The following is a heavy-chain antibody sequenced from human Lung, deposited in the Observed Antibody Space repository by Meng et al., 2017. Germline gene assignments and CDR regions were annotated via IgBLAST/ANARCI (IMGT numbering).Heavy chain of an antibody. CDR3: ARFETVGVATGDF. CDR2: ISSDSRYI. Sequence: EVQLVESGGGLVTPGWSLRRSCAASGFTFSNYSMNWVRQAPGKGLEWVSSISSDSRYIFYADSVKGRFTISGDNAKNSLYLLMIGLRPEDTAVFYCARFETVGVATGDFWGQGTLVTVSS. D-gene: IGHD2-15*01. CDR1: GFTFSNYS. J-gene: IGHJ4*02. V-gene: IGHV3-21*01.